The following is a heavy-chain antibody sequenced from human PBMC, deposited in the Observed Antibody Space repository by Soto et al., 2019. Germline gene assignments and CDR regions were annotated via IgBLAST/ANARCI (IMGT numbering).Heavy chain of an antibody. CDR2: IYYSGST. CDR3: ARGGYSYPASYFDY. D-gene: IGHD5-18*01. V-gene: IGHV4-61*08. CDR1: GGSISSGGYY. J-gene: IGHJ4*02. Sequence: SETLSLTCTVSGGSISSGGYYWSWIRQHPGKGLEWIGYIYYSGSTNYNPSLKSRVTISVDTSKNQFSLKLSSVTAADTAVYYCARGGYSYPASYFDYWGQGTLVTVSS.